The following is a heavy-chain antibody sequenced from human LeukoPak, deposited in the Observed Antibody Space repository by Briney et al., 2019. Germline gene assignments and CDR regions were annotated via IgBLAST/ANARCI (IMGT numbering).Heavy chain of an antibody. D-gene: IGHD3-10*01. V-gene: IGHV1-18*01. CDR1: GYTFTSYG. J-gene: IGHJ4*02. Sequence: ASVKVSCKASGYTFTSYGISWVRQAPGQGLEWMGWISAYNGNTKYAQKLQGRVTMTTDTSTITAYMELRSLRSDDTAVYYCARDLLWFGELHPIDYWGQGTLVTVSS. CDR2: ISAYNGNT. CDR3: ARDLLWFGELHPIDY.